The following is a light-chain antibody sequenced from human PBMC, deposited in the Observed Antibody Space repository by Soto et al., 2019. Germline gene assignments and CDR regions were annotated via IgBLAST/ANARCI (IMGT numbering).Light chain of an antibody. CDR3: CSYAGSYTHV. CDR2: YVS. V-gene: IGLV2-11*01. J-gene: IGLJ1*01. CDR1: SSDVGCYNY. Sequence: QSALTQPRSVSGSPGQSVTISCTGTSSDVGCYNYVSWYQQQPGKAPKLMIYYVSKRPSGVPDRFSGSKSGNTASLTISGLQAEDEADYYCCSYAGSYTHVFGTGTKLTVL.